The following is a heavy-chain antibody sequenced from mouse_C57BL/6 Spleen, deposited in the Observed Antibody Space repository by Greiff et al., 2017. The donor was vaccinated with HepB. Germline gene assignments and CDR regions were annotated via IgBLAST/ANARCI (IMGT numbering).Heavy chain of an antibody. CDR3: ARRDYYVMGMDY. CDR1: GFTFSDYY. J-gene: IGHJ4*01. V-gene: IGHV5-12*01. CDR2: ISNGGGST. D-gene: IGHD1-1*01. Sequence: EVQLMESGGGLVQPGGSLKLSCAASGFTFSDYYMYWVRQTPEKRLEWVAYISNGGGSTYYPDTVKGRFTISRDNAKNTLYLQMSRLKSEDTAMYYCARRDYYVMGMDYWGQGTSVTVSS.